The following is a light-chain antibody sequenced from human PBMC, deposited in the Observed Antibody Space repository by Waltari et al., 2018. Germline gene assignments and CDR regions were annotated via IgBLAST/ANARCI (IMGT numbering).Light chain of an antibody. Sequence: SYDLTQPPSVSVSPGQTARIPGSADSLTKQYAYWYQQKPGQAPVLVIYKENERPSGIPERFSGSSSGTTVTLTISGVQAEDEADYYCQSTDNSNTYLYWMFGGGTKLTVL. CDR3: QSTDNSNTYLYWM. J-gene: IGLJ3*02. CDR1: SLTKQY. CDR2: KEN. V-gene: IGLV3-25*03.